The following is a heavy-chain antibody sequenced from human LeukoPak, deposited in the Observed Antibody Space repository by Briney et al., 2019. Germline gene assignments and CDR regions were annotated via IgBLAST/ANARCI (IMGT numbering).Heavy chain of an antibody. CDR3: ATTSGYFYY. J-gene: IGHJ4*02. D-gene: IGHD1-26*01. V-gene: IGHV1-2*06. CDR1: AYTFTDYY. Sequence: GASVKVSCKASAYTFTDYYVHWVRQAPGQGLEWMGRINPSSGDTNYAQNLQGRVTMTRDTSISTAYMELSRLRSDDTAVYYCATTSGYFYYWGQGTLVTVSS. CDR2: INPSSGDT.